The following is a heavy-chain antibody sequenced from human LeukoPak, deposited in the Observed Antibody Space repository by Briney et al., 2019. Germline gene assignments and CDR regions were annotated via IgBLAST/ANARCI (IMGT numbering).Heavy chain of an antibody. J-gene: IGHJ5*02. Sequence: PSETLSLTCTVSGGSISSGGYYWSWIRQHPGKGLEWIGYIYYSGSTYYNPSLKSRVTISVDTSKNQFSLKLSTVTAADTAVYYCARVRGASSWGSYNWFDPWGQGTLVTVSS. CDR1: GGSISSGGYY. CDR2: IYYSGST. D-gene: IGHD6-13*01. V-gene: IGHV4-31*03. CDR3: ARVRGASSWGSYNWFDP.